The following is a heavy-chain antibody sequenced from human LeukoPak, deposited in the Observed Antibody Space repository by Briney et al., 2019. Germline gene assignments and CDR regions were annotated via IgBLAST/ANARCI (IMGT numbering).Heavy chain of an antibody. V-gene: IGHV3-23*01. J-gene: IGHJ4*02. CDR3: ARGYCDSTSCRLYFDY. D-gene: IGHD2-2*01. CDR1: GFTFSSYA. Sequence: EGSLRLSCAASGFTFSSYAMSWVRQAPGKGLEWVSAISGSGGSTYYADSVKGRFTTSRDNSKNTLYLQMNSLRAEDTAVYYCARGYCDSTSCRLYFDYWGQGTLVTVSS. CDR2: ISGSGGST.